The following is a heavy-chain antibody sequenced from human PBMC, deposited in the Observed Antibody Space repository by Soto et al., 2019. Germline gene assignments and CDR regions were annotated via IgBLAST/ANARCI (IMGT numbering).Heavy chain of an antibody. V-gene: IGHV1-69*06. CDR3: AQGVFDSGNHYPGPSAFDI. D-gene: IGHD3-10*01. CDR1: GGTLSDHG. CDR2: TIPVFNAP. Sequence: QVQLEQSGAEVKKPGSSVKVSCKASGGTLSDHGVAWLRQAPGQGLEWMGGTIPVFNAPKYAPKFQGRVTIAADKSTNIAYMELSSLRSEDTALYYCAQGVFDSGNHYPGPSAFDIWGQGTMVIVSS. J-gene: IGHJ3*02.